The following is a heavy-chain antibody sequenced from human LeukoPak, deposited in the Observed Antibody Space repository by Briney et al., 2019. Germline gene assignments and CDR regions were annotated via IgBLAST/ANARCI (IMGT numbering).Heavy chain of an antibody. D-gene: IGHD3-3*01. CDR2: ISGSGGST. CDR3: AKAGGYDFWSGYPDY. V-gene: IGHV3-23*01. Sequence: PGGSLSLSCAASGFTFSSYAMSWVGQAPGKGLEWVSAISGSGGSTYYADSVKGRFTISRDNSKNTLYLQMNSLRAEDTAVYYCAKAGGYDFWSGYPDYWGQGTLVTVSS. CDR1: GFTFSSYA. J-gene: IGHJ4*02.